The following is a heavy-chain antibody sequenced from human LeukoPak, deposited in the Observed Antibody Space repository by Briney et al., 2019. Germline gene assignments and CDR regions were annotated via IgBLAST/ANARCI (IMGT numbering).Heavy chain of an antibody. CDR2: INPNSGGT. J-gene: IGHJ6*02. D-gene: IGHD2-15*01. CDR1: GYTFTGYY. CDR3: AGLLGYCSGGSCPNYYYYGMDV. V-gene: IGHV1-2*02. Sequence: ASVKVSCRASGYTFTGYYMHWVPQAPGQGLEWMGWINPNSGGTNYAQKFQGRVTMTRDTSISTAYMELSRLRSDDTAVYYCAGLLGYCSGGSCPNYYYYGMDVWGQGTTVTVSS.